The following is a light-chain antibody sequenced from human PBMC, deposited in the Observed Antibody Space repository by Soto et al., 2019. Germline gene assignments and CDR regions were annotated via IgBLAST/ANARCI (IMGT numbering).Light chain of an antibody. V-gene: IGKV3-11*01. CDR2: DAS. CDR3: QQRLNWPPG. Sequence: EIVLTQSPGTLSLSPGERATLTCRASQSVTNYIAWYQQRPGQAPRLLIYDASNRATGVPARFSGSRSGTDFTLTISDLEPADFGLYYCQQRLNWPPGFGQVTKVDSK. CDR1: QSVTNY. J-gene: IGKJ1*01.